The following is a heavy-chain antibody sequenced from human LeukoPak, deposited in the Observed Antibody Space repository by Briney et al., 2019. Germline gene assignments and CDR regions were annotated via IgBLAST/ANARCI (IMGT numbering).Heavy chain of an antibody. Sequence: SETLSLTCTASDDSIKSHFWTWIRQPPGKGLEWIGYVYYSGSGSSNPSLKSRLTMSVDTSKSQFYLNLNSVTTADTAMYYCARGSRRHYDGSGYYFGEFDYWGQGTLVTVSS. CDR3: ARGSRRHYDGSGYYFGEFDY. J-gene: IGHJ4*02. V-gene: IGHV4-59*11. CDR2: VYYSGSG. CDR1: DDSIKSHF. D-gene: IGHD3-22*01.